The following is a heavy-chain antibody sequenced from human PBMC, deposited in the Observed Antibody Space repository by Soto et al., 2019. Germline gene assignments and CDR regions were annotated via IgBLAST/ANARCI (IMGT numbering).Heavy chain of an antibody. V-gene: IGHV4-30-4*01. Sequence: QVQLQESGPGLVKPSQTLSLTCSISGASISSDDYYWSWFRQPPGKGLEWIGYISYSGRTYYNPSLKSRITISVDTSKAQFSRILISVTAVDTAVFCCAREVNTYYGMDVWGQGTTVTVSS. CDR3: AREVNTYYGMDV. CDR2: ISYSGRT. CDR1: GASISSDDYY. J-gene: IGHJ6*01.